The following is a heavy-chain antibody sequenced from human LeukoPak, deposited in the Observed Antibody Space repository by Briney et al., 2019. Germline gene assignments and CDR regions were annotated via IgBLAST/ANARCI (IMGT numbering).Heavy chain of an antibody. Sequence: ASVKVSCKASGYTFTNYDINWVRQATGQGLEWMGWINPNSGNTGYAQKFQGRVTLTRNTSITTAYMELSSLRSEDTAVYYCARDRRYCSGGRCSSGWFDPWGQGTLVTVSS. V-gene: IGHV1-8*01. D-gene: IGHD2-15*01. CDR1: GYTFTNYD. CDR2: INPNSGNT. CDR3: ARDRRYCSGGRCSSGWFDP. J-gene: IGHJ5*02.